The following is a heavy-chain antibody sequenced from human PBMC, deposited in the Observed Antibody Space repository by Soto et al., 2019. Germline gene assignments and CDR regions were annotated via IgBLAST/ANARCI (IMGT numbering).Heavy chain of an antibody. CDR2: TYHSGST. D-gene: IGHD4-17*01. CDR1: GGSISSGGYS. Sequence: PSETLSLTCAVSGGSISSGGYSWSWIRQPPGKGLEWIGYTYHSGSTYYNPSLKSRVTISVDRSKNQFSLKLSSVTAADTAVYYCARAHYGDYGYGMDVWGQGTTVTV. CDR3: ARAHYGDYGYGMDV. J-gene: IGHJ6*02. V-gene: IGHV4-30-2*01.